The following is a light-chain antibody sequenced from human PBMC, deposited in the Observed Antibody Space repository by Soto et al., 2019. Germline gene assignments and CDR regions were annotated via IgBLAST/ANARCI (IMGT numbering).Light chain of an antibody. V-gene: IGKV3-15*01. J-gene: IGKJ5*01. Sequence: EIVMTQSPATLSVSPGEGATLSCRASQSVSSKLAWYQQKPGQAPRLLIYGASTRATGIPARFSGSGSGTEFTLTISSLEPEDFAVYYCQQRSNWPPITFGQGTRWRL. CDR1: QSVSSK. CDR3: QQRSNWPPIT. CDR2: GAS.